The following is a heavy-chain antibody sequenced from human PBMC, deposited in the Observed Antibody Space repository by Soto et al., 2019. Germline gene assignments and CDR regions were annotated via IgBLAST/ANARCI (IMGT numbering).Heavy chain of an antibody. CDR1: GFTLSSYS. V-gene: IGHV3-30*04. Sequence: QVQLVESGGGVVQPGRSLRLSCASSGFTLSSYSLHWVRQPPGKGLEWVALTSKDGGREYYADSVRGRFTISRDHSKSMLYLEMKSLRTEDTALYFCARDVGFGDLSPRSSYFSVSDVWGRGTTVTDSS. J-gene: IGHJ6*02. CDR2: TSKDGGRE. CDR3: ARDVGFGDLSPRSSYFSVSDV. D-gene: IGHD3-10*01.